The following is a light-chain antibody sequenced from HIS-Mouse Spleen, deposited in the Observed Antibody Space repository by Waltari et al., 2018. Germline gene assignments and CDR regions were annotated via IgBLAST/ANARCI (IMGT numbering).Light chain of an antibody. V-gene: IGLV2-23*01. CDR2: EGS. CDR1: SSDVGSYNL. CDR3: CSYAGSSTWV. Sequence: ALTQPASVSGSPGQSITISRTGTSSDVGSYNLVSWYQQHPGKAPKLMIYEGSKRPSGVSNRFSGSKSGNTASLTISGLQAEDEADYYCCSYAGSSTWVFGGGTKLTVL. J-gene: IGLJ3*02.